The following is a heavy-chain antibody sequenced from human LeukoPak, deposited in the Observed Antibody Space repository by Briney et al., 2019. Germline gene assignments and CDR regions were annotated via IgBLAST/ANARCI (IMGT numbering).Heavy chain of an antibody. J-gene: IGHJ5*02. CDR3: ARDSPRIAARPGNWFDP. D-gene: IGHD6-6*01. CDR2: ISAYNGNT. V-gene: IGHV1-18*01. Sequence: ASVKVSCKASGYTFTGYGISWVRQAPGQGLEWMGWISAYNGNTNYAQKLQGRVTMTTDTSTSTAYMELRSLRSDDTAVYYCARDSPRIAARPGNWFDPWGQGTLVTVSS. CDR1: GYTFTGYG.